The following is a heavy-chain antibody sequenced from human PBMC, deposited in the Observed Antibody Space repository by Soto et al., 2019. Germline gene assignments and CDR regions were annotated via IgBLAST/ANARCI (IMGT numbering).Heavy chain of an antibody. J-gene: IGHJ6*02. CDR1: GFTFSSYA. D-gene: IGHD3-10*01. CDR3: ARGSSSNYYGSGSYYNVAAGNYYYYGMDV. Sequence: ESGGGVVQPGRSLRLSCAASGFTFSSYAMHWVRQAPGKGLEWVAVISYDGSNKYYADSVKGRFTISRDNSKNTLYLQMNSLRAEDTAVYYCARGSSSNYYGSGSYYNVAAGNYYYYGMDVWGQGTTVTVSS. CDR2: ISYDGSNK. V-gene: IGHV3-30-3*01.